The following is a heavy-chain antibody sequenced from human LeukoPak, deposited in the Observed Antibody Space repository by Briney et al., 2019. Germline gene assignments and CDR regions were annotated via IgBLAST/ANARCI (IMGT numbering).Heavy chain of an antibody. CDR1: GFTVSSNY. V-gene: IGHV3-66*02. CDR2: IYSGGST. D-gene: IGHD6-6*01. Sequence: GGSLRLPCAASGFTVSSNYMSWVRQAPGKGLEWVSVIYSGGSTYYADSVKGRFTISRDNSKNTLYLQMNSLRAEDTAVYYCAREYSSSSRQFDYWGQGTLVTVPS. CDR3: AREYSSSSRQFDY. J-gene: IGHJ4*02.